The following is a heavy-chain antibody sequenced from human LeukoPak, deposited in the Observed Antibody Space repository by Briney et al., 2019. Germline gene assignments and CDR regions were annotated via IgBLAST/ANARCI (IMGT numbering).Heavy chain of an antibody. J-gene: IGHJ4*02. Sequence: PGRSLRLSCAASGFTFSSYGMHWVRRAPGKGLERVAVIWYDGSNKYYADSVKGRFTISRDNSKNTLYLQMNSLRAEDTAVYYCARGGRFLAAAGTGPDYWGQGTLVTVSS. V-gene: IGHV3-33*01. CDR1: GFTFSSYG. CDR2: IWYDGSNK. D-gene: IGHD6-13*01. CDR3: ARGGRFLAAAGTGPDY.